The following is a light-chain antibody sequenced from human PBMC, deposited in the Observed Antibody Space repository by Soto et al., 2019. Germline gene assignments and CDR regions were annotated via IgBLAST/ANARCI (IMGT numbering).Light chain of an antibody. CDR3: SSYTSSSTLEV. V-gene: IGLV2-14*01. Sequence: QSALTQPASVSGSPGQSISISCTGTSSDVGGYNYVSWYQQHPGKAPKLMIYEVNSRPSGVSNRFSGSKSGNTASLTISGLQAEDEADYYCSSYTSSSTLEVFRTGTKLTVL. CDR1: SSDVGGYNY. CDR2: EVN. J-gene: IGLJ1*01.